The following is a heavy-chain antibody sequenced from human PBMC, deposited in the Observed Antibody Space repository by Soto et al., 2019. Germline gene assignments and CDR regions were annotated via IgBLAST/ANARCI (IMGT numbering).Heavy chain of an antibody. V-gene: IGHV1-69*13. Sequence: ASVKVSCKASGGTFSSYAISWVRQAPGQGLEWMGGIIPIFGTANYAQKFQGRVTITADESTSTAYMELSSLRSEDTAVYYCARDTYDILTGEVRGMDVWGQGTTVTVSS. CDR3: ARDTYDILTGEVRGMDV. CDR1: GGTFSSYA. CDR2: IIPIFGTA. J-gene: IGHJ6*02. D-gene: IGHD3-9*01.